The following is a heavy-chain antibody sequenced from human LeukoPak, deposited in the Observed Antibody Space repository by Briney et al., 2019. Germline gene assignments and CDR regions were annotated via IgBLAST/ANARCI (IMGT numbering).Heavy chain of an antibody. CDR3: ARLRVRYSPEYYFDY. CDR1: GGTFSSYA. Sequence: SVNVSCKASGGTFSSYAISWVRQAPGQGLEWMGGIIPIFGTANYAQKFQGRVTITADESTSTAYMELSSLRSEDTAVYYCARLRVRYSPEYYFDYWGQGTLVTVSS. CDR2: IIPIFGTA. V-gene: IGHV1-69*13. D-gene: IGHD2-15*01. J-gene: IGHJ4*02.